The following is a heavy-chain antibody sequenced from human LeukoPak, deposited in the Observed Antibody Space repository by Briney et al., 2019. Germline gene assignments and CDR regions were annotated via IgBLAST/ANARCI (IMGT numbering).Heavy chain of an antibody. CDR2: INSDGSWT. J-gene: IGHJ4*02. CDR3: ARGGLTGTTIPHFDY. CDR1: GNYW. D-gene: IGHD1-7*01. V-gene: IGHV3-74*01. Sequence: GGSLRLSCAASGNYWMHWVRQAPGKGLVWVSHINSDGSWTGYADSVKGRFTISKDNAKNTVYLQMNNLRAEDTAVYYCARGGLTGTTIPHFDYWGRGTLVSVSS.